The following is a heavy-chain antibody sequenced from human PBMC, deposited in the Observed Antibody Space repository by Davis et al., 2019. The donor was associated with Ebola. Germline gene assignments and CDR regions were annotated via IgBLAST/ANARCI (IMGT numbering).Heavy chain of an antibody. CDR3: ARLGSGHYMDV. V-gene: IGHV4-59*08. D-gene: IGHD3-10*01. CDR1: GGAISSHY. Sequence: PSETLSLSCTVSGGAISSHYWTWIRQPPGKGLEWIGMANIYNTGATDYKPSLKSRVTISIETSKNQVSLRLNSVTAADTAVYDCARLGSGHYMDVWGKGTTVIVSS. CDR2: IYNTGAT. J-gene: IGHJ6*03.